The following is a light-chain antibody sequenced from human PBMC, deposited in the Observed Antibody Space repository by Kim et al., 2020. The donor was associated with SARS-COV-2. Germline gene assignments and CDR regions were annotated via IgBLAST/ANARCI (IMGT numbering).Light chain of an antibody. CDR1: SSDIGSYNL. Sequence: QSVVTQPASVSGSPGQSITISCTGTSSDIGSYNLVSWCQQHPGKAPKLMIFEGSKRPSGVSNRFSGSKSGNTASLTISGLQADDEADYHCCSYTGSSTWVFGGGTQLTVL. J-gene: IGLJ3*02. V-gene: IGLV2-23*01. CDR2: EGS. CDR3: CSYTGSSTWV.